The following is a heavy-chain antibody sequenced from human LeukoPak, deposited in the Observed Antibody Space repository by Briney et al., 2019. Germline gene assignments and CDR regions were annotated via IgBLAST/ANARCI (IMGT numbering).Heavy chain of an antibody. CDR3: ARGLRVGDNDAFDI. CDR2: IIWSGAVT. V-gene: IGHV3-20*04. Sequence: PGGSLRLSCAASGFTCDDYAMSWVRQGPGKGLEWVSGIIWSGAVTTYADSVKGRFTVSRDNAKSSLYLQMNSLRAEDTALYYCARGLRVGDNDAFDIWGHGTMVTVSS. J-gene: IGHJ3*02. CDR1: GFTCDDYA. D-gene: IGHD5-24*01.